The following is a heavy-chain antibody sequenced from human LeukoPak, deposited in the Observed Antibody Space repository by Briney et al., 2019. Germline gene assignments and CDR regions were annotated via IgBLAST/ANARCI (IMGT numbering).Heavy chain of an antibody. CDR1: GFTSSNYW. CDR3: AREWRGSCYF. CDR2: IKQDGSEK. J-gene: IGHJ4*02. Sequence: GGSLRLSCAASGFTSSNYWMSWVRQAPGKGLEWVANIKQDGSEKYYVDSVKGRFTISRDNAKNSLYLLMNSLRAEDTAVYYCAREWRGSCYFRGQGTLVTVSS. D-gene: IGHD2-15*01. V-gene: IGHV3-7*01.